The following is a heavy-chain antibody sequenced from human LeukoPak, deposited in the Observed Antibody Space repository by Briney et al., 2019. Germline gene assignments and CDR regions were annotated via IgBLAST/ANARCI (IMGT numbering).Heavy chain of an antibody. CDR2: INPSGGST. CDR3: VTESGDGYSHY. CDR1: GYTFTTYY. V-gene: IGHV1-46*01. J-gene: IGHJ4*02. D-gene: IGHD5-24*01. Sequence: GASVKVSCKASGYTFTTYYMYWVRQAPGQGLEWMGIINPSGGSTSYAQKFQGRVTMTRDTSTSTVYMELSSLRSEDTAVYYCVTESGDGYSHYWGQGTLVTVSS.